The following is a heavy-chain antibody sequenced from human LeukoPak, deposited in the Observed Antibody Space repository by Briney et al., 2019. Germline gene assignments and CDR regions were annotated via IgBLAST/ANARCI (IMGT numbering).Heavy chain of an antibody. J-gene: IGHJ4*02. V-gene: IGHV1-18*01. CDR3: ARSPSPTYYYGSGSYHERPYDY. D-gene: IGHD3-10*01. CDR1: GYTFTIYG. CDR2: ISAYNGNT. Sequence: ASVNLSFTASGYTFTIYGISWVRHAPGQGLGWMGWISAYNGNTNYAQKLQGRVTMTTDTSTSTAYMELRSLRSDDTAVYYCARSPSPTYYYGSGSYHERPYDYWGQGTLVTVSS.